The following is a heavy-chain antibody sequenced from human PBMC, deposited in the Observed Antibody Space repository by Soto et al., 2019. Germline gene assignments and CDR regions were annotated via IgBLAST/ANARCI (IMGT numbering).Heavy chain of an antibody. J-gene: IGHJ6*03. CDR3: ARRTLKNTYYDFWSGYKKSYYYYYMDV. Sequence: SETLSLTCTVSGGSISSYYWSWIRQPPGKGLEWIGYIYYSGSTNYNPSLKSRVTISVDTSKNQFSLKLSSVTAADTAVYYCARRTLKNTYYDFWSGYKKSYYYYYMDVWGKGTTVTVSS. D-gene: IGHD3-3*01. CDR2: IYYSGST. V-gene: IGHV4-59*08. CDR1: GGSISSYY.